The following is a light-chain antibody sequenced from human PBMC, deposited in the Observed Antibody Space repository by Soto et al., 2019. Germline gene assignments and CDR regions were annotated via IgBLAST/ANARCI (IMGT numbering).Light chain of an antibody. CDR1: SSDVGSFNL. Sequence: QSALTQPASVSGSPGQSITISCTGTSSDVGSFNLVSWYQQEPGKAPKLMIYDVNKRPSGISNRFSGSKSGNTASLTISGLQAEDEADYYCCSCATSGTLLFGGGTKMTVL. J-gene: IGLJ2*01. CDR3: CSCATSGTLL. V-gene: IGLV2-23*02. CDR2: DVN.